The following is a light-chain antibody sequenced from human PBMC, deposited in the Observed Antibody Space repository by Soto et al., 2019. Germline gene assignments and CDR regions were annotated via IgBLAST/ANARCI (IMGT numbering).Light chain of an antibody. J-gene: IGKJ4*01. CDR1: QTITTY. Sequence: DIQMTQSPSSLSASVGDRVTITCRASQTITTYLNWYQQRPGKAPKLLIFGATALQGGVPSRFSGSGSGTDFTLTISSLQPEDFATYHCQQTYNTPLTLGGGTKVEIK. CDR2: GAT. CDR3: QQTYNTPLT. V-gene: IGKV1-39*01.